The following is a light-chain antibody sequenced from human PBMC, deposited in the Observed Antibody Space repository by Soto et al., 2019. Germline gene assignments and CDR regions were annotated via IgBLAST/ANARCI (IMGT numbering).Light chain of an antibody. V-gene: IGKV3-15*01. J-gene: IGKJ1*01. Sequence: EIVMTQSPATLSVSPGERATLSCRASQSVSSNLVWYQQKPGQAPRLLIYGASTRATGIPARFRGIGSGTEFTLTISSLQSEDFAVYYWQQYNNWPPWTFGQGTKVEIK. CDR2: GAS. CDR1: QSVSSN. CDR3: QQYNNWPPWT.